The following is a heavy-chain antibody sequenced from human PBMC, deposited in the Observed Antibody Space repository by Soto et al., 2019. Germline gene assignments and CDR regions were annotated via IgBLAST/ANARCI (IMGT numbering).Heavy chain of an antibody. V-gene: IGHV1-3*01. CDR2: INAGNGNT. J-gene: IGHJ4*02. Sequence: ASVKVSCKASGYTFTSYAMHWVRQAPGQRLEWMGWINAGNGNTKYSQKFQGRVTITRDTSASTAYMELSSLRSEDTAVYYCARGPRGMLYYYDSSGYSNFDYWGQRTLVTVSS. D-gene: IGHD3-22*01. CDR1: GYTFTSYA. CDR3: ARGPRGMLYYYDSSGYSNFDY.